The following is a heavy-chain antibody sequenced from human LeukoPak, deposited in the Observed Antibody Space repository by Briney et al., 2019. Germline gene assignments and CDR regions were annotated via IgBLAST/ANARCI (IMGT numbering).Heavy chain of an antibody. CDR1: GGTFSSYA. D-gene: IGHD2-2*01. V-gene: IGHV1-69*05. CDR3: ARGVGYCSSTSCFSSPRWFDP. CDR2: IIPIFGTA. J-gene: IGHJ5*02. Sequence: RRASVKVSCKASGGTFSSYAISWARQAPGQGLEWMGGIIPIFGTANYAQKFQGRVTITTDESTSTAYMELSSLRSEDTAVYYCARGVGYCSSTSCFSSPRWFDPWGQGTLVTVSS.